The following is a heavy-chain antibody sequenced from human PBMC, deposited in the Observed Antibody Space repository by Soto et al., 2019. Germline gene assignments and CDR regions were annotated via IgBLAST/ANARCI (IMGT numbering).Heavy chain of an antibody. CDR1: GFTFSNSG. D-gene: IGHD2-15*01. J-gene: IGHJ6*02. CDR2: IWYDGINK. V-gene: IGHV3-33*01. Sequence: QVQLMESGGGVVQPGRSLRLSCAASGFTFSNSGMHWVRQAPGKGLEWVAVIWYDGINKYYADSVKGRFIISRDNSKNTVYLQMNSLRAEDTAVYYCARDRVQMVDGLDVWGQGTTVTVSS. CDR3: ARDRVQMVDGLDV.